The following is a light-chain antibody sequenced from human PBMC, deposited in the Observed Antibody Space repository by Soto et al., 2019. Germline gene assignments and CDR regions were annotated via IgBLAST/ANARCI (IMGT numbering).Light chain of an antibody. V-gene: IGLV1-40*01. CDR1: SSNIGAGYD. CDR2: GNI. CDR3: QSYDSRLSGLCV. Sequence: QSVLTQPPSVSGATGQRVTISCTGSSSNIGAGYDVHWYQQHPGTAPKRLSYGNINRPSGVPDRFSGSKSGTSASLAITGLQAEDEADYYCQSYDSRLSGLCVFGTRTQRTVL. J-gene: IGLJ1*01.